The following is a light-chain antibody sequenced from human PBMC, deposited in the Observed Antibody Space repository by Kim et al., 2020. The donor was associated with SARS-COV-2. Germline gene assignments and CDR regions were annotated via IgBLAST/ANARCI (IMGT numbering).Light chain of an antibody. CDR2: QDT. CDR1: KLGDKY. CDR3: QAWDSNIVV. V-gene: IGLV3-1*01. Sequence: SYELTQPPSVSVSPGQTASITCSGDKLGDKYTCWYQKKPGQSPVLVMFQDTKRPSGIPERFSGSSSGNTATLTITGTQAVAEADYYCQAWDSNIVVFGGG. J-gene: IGLJ2*01.